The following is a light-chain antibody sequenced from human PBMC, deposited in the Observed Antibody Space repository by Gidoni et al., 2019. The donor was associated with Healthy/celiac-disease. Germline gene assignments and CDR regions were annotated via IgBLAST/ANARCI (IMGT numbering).Light chain of an antibody. CDR1: SSNIGAGYD. CDR3: QSYDSSLSGSV. CDR2: GNS. J-gene: IGLJ2*01. V-gene: IGLV1-40*01. Sequence: QSVLTHPPPLSRAPRHRVTISCTGSSSNIGAGYDVHWYQQLPGTAPKLLIYGNSNRPSGVPDRFSGSKSGTSASLAITGLQAEDEADYYCQSYDSSLSGSVFGGGTKLTVL.